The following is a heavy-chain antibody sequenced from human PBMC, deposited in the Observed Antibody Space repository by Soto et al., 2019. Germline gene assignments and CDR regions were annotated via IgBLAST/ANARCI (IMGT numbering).Heavy chain of an antibody. CDR2: IIHSGTT. Sequence: QVQLQQWGAGLLKPSETLSLTCTISGGSFGGYYWSWIRQPPGKGLEWIGEIIHSGTTNYNPSLKSRVTISLDTSKNQFSLNLTSVIAADTAVYYCARGGGSGSGNWGQGTLVTVSS. CDR1: GGSFGGYY. CDR3: ARGGGSGSGN. J-gene: IGHJ4*02. D-gene: IGHD2-15*01. V-gene: IGHV4-34*01.